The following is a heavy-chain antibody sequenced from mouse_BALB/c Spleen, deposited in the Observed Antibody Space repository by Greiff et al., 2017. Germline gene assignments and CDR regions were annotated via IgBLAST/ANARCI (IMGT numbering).Heavy chain of an antibody. Sequence: EVKLMESGGGLVKPGGSLKLSCAASGFTFSSYTMSWVRQTPEKRLEWVATISSGGSYTYYPDSVKGRFTISRDNAKNTLYLQMSSLKSEDTAMYYCTMITTEGLFAYWGQGTLVTVSA. V-gene: IGHV5-6-4*01. CDR1: GFTFSSYT. CDR2: ISSGGSYT. D-gene: IGHD2-4*01. CDR3: TMITTEGLFAY. J-gene: IGHJ3*01.